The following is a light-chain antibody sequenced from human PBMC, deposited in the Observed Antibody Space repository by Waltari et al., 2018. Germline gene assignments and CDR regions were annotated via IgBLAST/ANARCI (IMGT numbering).Light chain of an antibody. CDR3: QTGGHGTWV. V-gene: IGLV4-69*01. CDR1: SGHSSNV. Sequence: QLVLTQSPSASASLGASVKLTCTLSSGHSSNVIAWLQQQPEKGPRYLMKVNSDGSHNKGDEMPDRFSGSSSGAERYLTIYSLQSEDEADYYCQTGGHGTWVFGGGTKLTVL. J-gene: IGLJ3*02. CDR2: VNSDGSH.